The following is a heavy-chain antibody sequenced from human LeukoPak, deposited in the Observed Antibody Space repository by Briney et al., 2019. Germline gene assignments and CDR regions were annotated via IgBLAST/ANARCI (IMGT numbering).Heavy chain of an antibody. V-gene: IGHV4-59*01. D-gene: IGHD1-26*01. CDR1: GGSISSYY. CDR3: AWCIVGAAVWFDP. CDR2: IYYSGST. Sequence: SETLSLTCTVSGGSISSYYWSWIRQPPGKGLEWIGYIYYSGSTNYNPSLKSRVTISVDTSKNQFSLKLSSVTAADTAVYYCAWCIVGAAVWFDPWGQGTLVTVSS. J-gene: IGHJ5*02.